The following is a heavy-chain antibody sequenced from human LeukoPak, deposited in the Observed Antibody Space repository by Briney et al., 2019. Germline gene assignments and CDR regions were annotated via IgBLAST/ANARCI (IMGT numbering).Heavy chain of an antibody. J-gene: IGHJ4*02. D-gene: IGHD3-22*01. Sequence: GGSLRLSCAASGFTFSTYAMSWVRQAPGKGLEWVSGISGSGGRTYYADSVKGRFTISRDNSKNTLYLQMNSLRAEDTAVYYCAKKPTYSYDSSGSYYFDHWGQGTLVTVSS. CDR2: ISGSGGRT. CDR3: AKKPTYSYDSSGSYYFDH. CDR1: GFTFSTYA. V-gene: IGHV3-23*01.